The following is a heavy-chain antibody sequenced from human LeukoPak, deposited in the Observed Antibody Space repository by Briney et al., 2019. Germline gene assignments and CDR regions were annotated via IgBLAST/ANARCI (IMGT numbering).Heavy chain of an antibody. J-gene: IGHJ4*02. CDR2: IYPGDSDT. CDR1: GYSFTSYW. V-gene: IGHV5-51*01. CDR3: ARQKKGYSSGKAPFDY. D-gene: IGHD6-25*01. Sequence: GESLKTSCKGSGYSFTSYWIGWVRQMPGKGLEWMGIIYPGDSDTRYSPSFQGQVTISADKSISTAYLQWSSLKASDTAMYYCARQKKGYSSGKAPFDYWGQGTLVTVSS.